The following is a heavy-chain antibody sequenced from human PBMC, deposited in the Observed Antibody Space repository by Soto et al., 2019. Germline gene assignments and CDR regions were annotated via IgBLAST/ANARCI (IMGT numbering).Heavy chain of an antibody. Sequence: ASVKVSCKASGGTFSSYAISWVRQAPGQGLEWMGGIIPIFGTANYAQKFQGRVTITADKSTSTAYMELSSLRSEDTAVYYCARDRTYCSSTSCYKRWFDPWGQEPLVTVS. CDR3: ARDRTYCSSTSCYKRWFDP. V-gene: IGHV1-69*06. CDR1: GGTFSSYA. J-gene: IGHJ5*02. CDR2: IIPIFGTA. D-gene: IGHD2-2*02.